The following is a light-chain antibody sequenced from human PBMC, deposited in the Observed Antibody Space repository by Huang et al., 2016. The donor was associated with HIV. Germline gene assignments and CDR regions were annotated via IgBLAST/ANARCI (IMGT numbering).Light chain of an antibody. V-gene: IGKV3-11*01. CDR1: QSVSNY. Sequence: EIVLTQSPAILSLSPGERATLSCRARQSVSNYLAWYQQKPGQAPRLLIYYASNRATGIPARFSGSESGTDFTLTISSLEPEDFAVYYCQQRYTWPALTFGGGTKVEIK. CDR3: QQRYTWPALT. CDR2: YAS. J-gene: IGKJ4*01.